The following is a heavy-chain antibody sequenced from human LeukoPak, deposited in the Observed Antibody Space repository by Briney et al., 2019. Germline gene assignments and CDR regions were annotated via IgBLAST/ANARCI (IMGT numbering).Heavy chain of an antibody. J-gene: IGHJ3*02. Sequence: GGSLRLSCAASGFTFSSYDMTWVRQAPGKGLEWVAVISYDGSNKYYADSVKGRFTISRDNSKNTLYLQMNSLRAEDTAVYYCARPTRKLELRDAFDIWGQGTMVTVSS. CDR2: ISYDGSNK. CDR3: ARPTRKLELRDAFDI. V-gene: IGHV3-30*03. D-gene: IGHD1-7*01. CDR1: GFTFSSYD.